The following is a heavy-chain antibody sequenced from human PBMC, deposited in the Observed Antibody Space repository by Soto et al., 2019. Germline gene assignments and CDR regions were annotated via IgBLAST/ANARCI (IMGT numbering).Heavy chain of an antibody. CDR1: CGSLSSGDYY. Sequence: PSETLSLTCTVSCGSLSSGDYYWSWIRQPPGKGLEWIGYIYYSGSTYYNPSLKSRVTISVDTSKNQFSLKLSSVTAADTAVYYCARVLEAVVPAAIGDGWFDPWGQGTLVTVSS. J-gene: IGHJ5*02. CDR3: ARVLEAVVPAAIGDGWFDP. CDR2: IYYSGST. V-gene: IGHV4-30-4*01. D-gene: IGHD2-2*01.